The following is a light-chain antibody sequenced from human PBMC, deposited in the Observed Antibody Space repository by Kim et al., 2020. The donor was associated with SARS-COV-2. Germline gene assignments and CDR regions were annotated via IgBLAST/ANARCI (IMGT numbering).Light chain of an antibody. CDR2: AAS. J-gene: IGKJ4*01. Sequence: SASVGDRVTIHCRASQNIGKYLNWYQQKSGKAPKVLIFAASSLQTGVPSRFSGGGSGTQFTLTISSLQPEDIATYYCQQSYSLVSFGGGTKVDIK. CDR1: QNIGKY. V-gene: IGKV1-39*01. CDR3: QQSYSLVS.